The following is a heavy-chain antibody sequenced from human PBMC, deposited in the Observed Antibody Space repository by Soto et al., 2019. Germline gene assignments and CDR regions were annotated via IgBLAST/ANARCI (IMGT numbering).Heavy chain of an antibody. CDR2: IIPIFGTG. D-gene: IGHD6-19*01. V-gene: IGHV1-69*12. CDR1: GGTFRTYA. Sequence: QVQLLQSGAEVKKPGSSVRVSCEASGGTFRTYAISWVRQAPGQGLEWMGEIIPIFGTGNYAQKFQGRVTITADESTTTVDKDLRSLRSEDTAVYYCAKGAVAGTPTSYYYYGMDVWGQGTTVTVSS. CDR3: AKGAVAGTPTSYYYYGMDV. J-gene: IGHJ6*02.